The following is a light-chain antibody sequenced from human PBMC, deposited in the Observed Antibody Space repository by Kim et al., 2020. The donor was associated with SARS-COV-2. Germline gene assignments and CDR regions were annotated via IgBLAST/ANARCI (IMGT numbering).Light chain of an antibody. Sequence: DIQMTQSPSSLSASVGDRVTITCQASQDISTYLNWYQQKPGKVPELLIYDVSNLKTGGPSRFSGSESGTDFTFTISSLQPEDVGTYYCQQYANLPLTFGGGTKVDIK. CDR1: QDISTY. V-gene: IGKV1-33*01. J-gene: IGKJ4*01. CDR3: QQYANLPLT. CDR2: DVS.